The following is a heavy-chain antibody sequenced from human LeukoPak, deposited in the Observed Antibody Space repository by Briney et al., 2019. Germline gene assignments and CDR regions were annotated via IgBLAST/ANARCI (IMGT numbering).Heavy chain of an antibody. D-gene: IGHD6-13*01. CDR3: ASSHGYSSSWYSSAFDI. Sequence: PSETLSFTCTVSGGSISSYYWSWIRQPAGKGLEWIGRIYTSGSTNYNPSLKSRVTMSVDTSKNQFSLKLSSVTAADTAVYYCASSHGYSSSWYSSAFDIWGQGTMVTVSS. CDR2: IYTSGST. J-gene: IGHJ3*02. V-gene: IGHV4-4*07. CDR1: GGSISSYY.